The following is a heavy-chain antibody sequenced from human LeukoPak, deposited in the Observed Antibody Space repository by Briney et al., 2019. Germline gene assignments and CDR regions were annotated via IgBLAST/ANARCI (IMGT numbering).Heavy chain of an antibody. V-gene: IGHV4-39*01. CDR2: IYYSGST. D-gene: IGHD5-18*01. CDR3: ARQKGQLTPLG. J-gene: IGHJ4*02. CDR1: GGSISSSSYY. Sequence: SETLSLTCTVSGGSISSSSYYWGWIRQPPGKGLEWIGSIYYSGSTYYNPSLKSRVTISVDTSKNQFSLRLSSVTAADTAVYYCARQKGQLTPLGWGQGTLVTVSS.